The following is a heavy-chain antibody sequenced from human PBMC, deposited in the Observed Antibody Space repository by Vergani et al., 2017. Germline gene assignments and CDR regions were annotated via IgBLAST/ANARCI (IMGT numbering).Heavy chain of an antibody. V-gene: IGHV3-21*01. CDR1: GFTFSSYS. D-gene: IGHD2-15*01. Sequence: EVQLVESGGGLVKPGGSLRLSCAASGFTFSSYSMNWVRQAPGKGLEWVSSISSSSSYIYYADSVKGRFTISRDNAKNSLYLQMNSLRAEDTAVYYCAREWRGMVVAAEGDYWGQGTLVTVSS. CDR2: ISSSSSYI. J-gene: IGHJ4*02. CDR3: AREWRGMVVAAEGDY.